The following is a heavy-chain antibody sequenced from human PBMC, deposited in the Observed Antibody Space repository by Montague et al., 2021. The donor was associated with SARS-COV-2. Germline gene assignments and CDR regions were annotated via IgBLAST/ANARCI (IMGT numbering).Heavy chain of an antibody. D-gene: IGHD3-10*01. CDR2: LYYSGTT. Sequence: TLSLTCTVSGGSISSGDYYWSWIRHHPGKGLEWIGYLYYSGTTYYNPSLQSRVTISVDTSKNQFSLKLGSVTAADTALYYCARDSYYFGSGGYPYYFDYWGQGTLVTVSS. CDR1: GGSISSGDYY. J-gene: IGHJ4*02. V-gene: IGHV4-31*03. CDR3: ARDSYYFGSGGYPYYFDY.